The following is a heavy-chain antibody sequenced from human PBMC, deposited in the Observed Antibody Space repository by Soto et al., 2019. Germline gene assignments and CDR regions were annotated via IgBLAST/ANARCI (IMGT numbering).Heavy chain of an antibody. CDR3: ARVSGGSYSLDYYYGMDV. J-gene: IGHJ6*02. Sequence: QVQLVQSGAEVKKPGSSVKVSCKASGGTFSSYAISWVRQAPGQGLEWMGGIIPIFGTANYAQKFQGRVTITVDESTSTAYMELSSLRSEDTAVYYCARVSGGSYSLDYYYGMDVWGQGTTVTVSS. V-gene: IGHV1-69*01. CDR2: IIPIFGTA. D-gene: IGHD1-26*01. CDR1: GGTFSSYA.